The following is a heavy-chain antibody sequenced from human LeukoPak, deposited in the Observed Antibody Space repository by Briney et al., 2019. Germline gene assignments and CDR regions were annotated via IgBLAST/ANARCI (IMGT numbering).Heavy chain of an antibody. CDR3: AKSLYSYGGAFDI. V-gene: IGHV3-30*18. D-gene: IGHD5-18*01. CDR1: GFTFSSYG. CDR2: ISYDGSNK. J-gene: IGHJ3*02. Sequence: GGSLRLSCAASGFTFSSYGMHWVRQAPGKGLEWVAVISYDGSNKYYADSVKGRFTISRDNSKNTLYLQMNSLRAEDTAVYYCAKSLYSYGGAFDIWGQGTMVTVSS.